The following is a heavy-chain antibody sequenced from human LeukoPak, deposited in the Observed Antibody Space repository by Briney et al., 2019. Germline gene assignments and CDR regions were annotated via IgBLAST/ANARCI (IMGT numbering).Heavy chain of an antibody. Sequence: GGSVRLSCAASGFTFSSYGMHWVRQAPGKGLEWVAVISYDGSNKYYADSVKGRFTISRDNSKNTLYLQMNSLRAEDTAVYYCAKDIDSSGWFDYWGQGTLVTVSS. V-gene: IGHV3-30*18. CDR1: GFTFSSYG. CDR2: ISYDGSNK. D-gene: IGHD6-19*01. J-gene: IGHJ4*02. CDR3: AKDIDSSGWFDY.